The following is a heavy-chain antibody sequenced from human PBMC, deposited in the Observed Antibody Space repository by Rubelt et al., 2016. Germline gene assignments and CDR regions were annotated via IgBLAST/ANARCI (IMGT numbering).Heavy chain of an antibody. CDR2: INTNTGNP. V-gene: IGHV7-4-1*02. J-gene: IGHJ4*02. D-gene: IGHD1-26*01. CDR3: ARDSGTYLFDY. CDR1: GYSFSSNA. Sequence: QVQLVQSGSELKKPGASVKVSCKASGYSFSSNAMNWVRQAPGQGLEWMGWINTNTGNPTYAQAFTGRFVFSLDTSVSTAYVHSSSLKAEDTGVYYCARDSGTYLFDYWGQGTLVTVSS.